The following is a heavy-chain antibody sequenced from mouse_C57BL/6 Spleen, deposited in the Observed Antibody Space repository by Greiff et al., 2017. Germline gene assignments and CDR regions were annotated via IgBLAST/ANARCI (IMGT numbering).Heavy chain of an antibody. J-gene: IGHJ1*03. V-gene: IGHV1-50*01. CDR1: GYTFTSYW. CDR2: IDPSDSYT. D-gene: IGHD1-1*01. CDR3: ARRYSLRYFDV. Sequence: VKLVESGAELVKPGASVKLSCKASGYTFTSYWMQWVKQRPGQGLEWIGEIDPSDSYTNYNQKFKGKATLTVDTSSSTAYMQLSSLTSEDSAVYYCARRYSLRYFDVWGTGTTVTVSS.